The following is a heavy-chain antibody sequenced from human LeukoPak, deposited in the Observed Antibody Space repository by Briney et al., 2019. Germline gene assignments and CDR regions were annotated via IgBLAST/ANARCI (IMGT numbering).Heavy chain of an antibody. J-gene: IGHJ4*02. Sequence: GGSLRLSCAASGFTFSDYYMSWIRQAPGKGLVWVSRINSDGSSTSYADSVKGRFTISRDNAKNTLYLQMNSLRAEDTAVYYCARDGVLLQEMDYWGQGTLVTVSS. CDR3: ARDGVLLQEMDY. CDR1: GFTFSDYY. V-gene: IGHV3-74*01. CDR2: INSDGSST. D-gene: IGHD3-10*01.